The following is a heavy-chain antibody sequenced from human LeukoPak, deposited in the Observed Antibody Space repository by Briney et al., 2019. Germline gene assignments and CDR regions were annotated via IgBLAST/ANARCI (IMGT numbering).Heavy chain of an antibody. CDR1: GYSFTSYW. V-gene: IGHV5-51*01. Sequence: RGESLKISCKGSGYSFTSYWIGWVRQMPGKGLEWMGIIYPGDSDTRYSPSFQGQVTISADKSISTACLQWSSLKASDTAMYYCARRSHVYSSSGYMDVWGKGTTVTVSS. CDR3: ARRSHVYSSSGYMDV. J-gene: IGHJ6*03. D-gene: IGHD6-6*01. CDR2: IYPGDSDT.